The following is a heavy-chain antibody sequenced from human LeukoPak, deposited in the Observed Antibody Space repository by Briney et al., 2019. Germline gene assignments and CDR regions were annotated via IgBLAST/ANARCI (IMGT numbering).Heavy chain of an antibody. V-gene: IGHV4-59*12. CDR2: IYYSGST. CDR1: GGSISSYY. CDR3: ARVQSTGRGPDYYYYYMDV. J-gene: IGHJ6*03. D-gene: IGHD1-1*01. Sequence: SETLSLTCTVSGGSISSYYWSWIRQPPGKGLEWIGYIYYSGSTNYNPSLKSRVTISVDTSKNQFSLKLSSVTAADTAVYYCARVQSTGRGPDYYYYYMDVWGKGTTVTVSS.